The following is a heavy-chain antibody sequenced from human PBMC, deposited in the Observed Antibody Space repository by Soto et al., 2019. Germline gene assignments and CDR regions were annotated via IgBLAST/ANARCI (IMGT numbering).Heavy chain of an antibody. Sequence: GEALKISCKSSGYSFKHVGIGWVREMPGEGVGWVGLIYGDGADATDGPSFKRHVTTSVDKSINAAYLHWSSLQASDSATYFCARRGGGNSDFDGFDIWGQGTVVTVS. J-gene: IGHJ3*02. CDR2: IYGDGADA. CDR3: ARRGGGNSDFDGFDI. CDR1: GYSFKHVG. D-gene: IGHD1-26*01. V-gene: IGHV5-51*01.